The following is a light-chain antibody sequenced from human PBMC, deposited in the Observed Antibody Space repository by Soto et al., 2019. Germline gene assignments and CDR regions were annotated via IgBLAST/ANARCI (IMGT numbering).Light chain of an antibody. Sequence: IQLTQSPSSLSASVGDRVTITGRASQSISTYLIWYQQKPGKAPKLLIYAASSLQSGVPSRFSGSGSGTDFTLTISSLQPEDFATYYCQQSYSTPLTFGGGTKVDI. V-gene: IGKV1-39*01. CDR2: AAS. J-gene: IGKJ4*01. CDR1: QSISTY. CDR3: QQSYSTPLT.